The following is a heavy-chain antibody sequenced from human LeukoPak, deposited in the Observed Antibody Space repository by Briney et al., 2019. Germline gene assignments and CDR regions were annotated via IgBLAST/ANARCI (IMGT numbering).Heavy chain of an antibody. V-gene: IGHV4-30-4*01. J-gene: IGHJ4*02. Sequence: PSQTLSLTCTVSGGSISSGDYYWSWIRQPPGKGLEWIGYIYYSGSTYYNPSLKSRVTISVDTSKNQFSLKLRSVTAADTAVYYCARVYCSGGSCYSGGWSNFDHWGQGTLVTVSS. D-gene: IGHD2-15*01. CDR2: IYYSGST. CDR3: ARVYCSGGSCYSGGWSNFDH. CDR1: GGSISSGDYY.